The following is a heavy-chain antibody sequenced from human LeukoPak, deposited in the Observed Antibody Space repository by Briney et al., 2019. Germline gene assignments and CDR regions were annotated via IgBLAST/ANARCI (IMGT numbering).Heavy chain of an antibody. CDR2: ISWNSGSI. J-gene: IGHJ4*02. D-gene: IGHD6-19*01. CDR3: AKDMRSPYSSGWYYFDY. V-gene: IGHV3-9*01. CDR1: GFTFDDYA. Sequence: GGSLRLSCAASGFTFDDYAMHWVRQAPGKGLEWVSGISWNSGSIGYADSVKGRFTISRDNAKNSLYLQMNRLRAEDTALYYCAKDMRSPYSSGWYYFDYWGQGTLVTVSS.